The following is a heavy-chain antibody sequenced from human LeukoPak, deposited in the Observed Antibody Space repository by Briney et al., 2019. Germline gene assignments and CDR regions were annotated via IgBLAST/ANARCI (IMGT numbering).Heavy chain of an antibody. Sequence: ASVKVSCKASGYTFTGYYIHWVRQAPGQGLEWMGWINPNSGGTNSAQKFQGRVTMTRDTSISTAYMELSRLRSDDTAVYYCAREEYYYDSSGYYKYWGQGTLVTVSS. D-gene: IGHD3-22*01. V-gene: IGHV1-2*02. CDR1: GYTFTGYY. CDR3: AREEYYYDSSGYYKY. J-gene: IGHJ4*02. CDR2: INPNSGGT.